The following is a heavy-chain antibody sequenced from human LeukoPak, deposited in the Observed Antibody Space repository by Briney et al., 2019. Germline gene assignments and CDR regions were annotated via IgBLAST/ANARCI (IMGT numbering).Heavy chain of an antibody. V-gene: IGHV3-49*04. CDR1: EFTFSNYA. Sequence: GGSLRLSCAASEFTFSNYAMSWVRQAPGKGLEWVGFIRSKAYGGTTEYAASVKGRFTISRDDSKSIAYLQMNSLKTEDTAVYYCTRVGATVTLEVVYFDYWGQGTLVTVSS. CDR2: IRSKAYGGTT. D-gene: IGHD4-11*01. J-gene: IGHJ4*02. CDR3: TRVGATVTLEVVYFDY.